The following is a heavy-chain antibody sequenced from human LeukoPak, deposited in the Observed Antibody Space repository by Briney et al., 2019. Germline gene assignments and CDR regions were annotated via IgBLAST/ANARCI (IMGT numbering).Heavy chain of an antibody. CDR3: ARGPRISLVRGALELDY. CDR2: IYYSGST. Sequence: SETLSLTCTVSGGSISSSSYHWNWIRQPPGKGLEWIGYIYYSGSTNYNPSLMSRLTISIDTSKNQFSLKLSSVTAADTAVYYCARGPRISLVRGALELDYWGQGTLVTVSS. CDR1: GGSISSSSYH. V-gene: IGHV4-61*01. J-gene: IGHJ4*02. D-gene: IGHD3-10*01.